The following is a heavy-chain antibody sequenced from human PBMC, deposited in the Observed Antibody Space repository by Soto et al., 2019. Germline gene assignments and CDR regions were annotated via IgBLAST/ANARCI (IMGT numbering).Heavy chain of an antibody. V-gene: IGHV4-30-4*01. CDR2: IYYSGDS. CDR3: VGTGTTDDY. CDR1: GASVSSGDYY. Sequence: PSETLSLTCTGSGASVSSGDYYWSSIRQSPGKGLEWIGYIYYSGDSYYNPSLKGRLTISIDTSKNQFSLILNSVTVADTAIYYCVGTGTTDDYWGRGTLVTVSS. J-gene: IGHJ4*02. D-gene: IGHD4-17*01.